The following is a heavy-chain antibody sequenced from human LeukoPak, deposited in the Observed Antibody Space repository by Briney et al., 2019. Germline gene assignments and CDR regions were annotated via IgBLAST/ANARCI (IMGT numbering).Heavy chain of an antibody. Sequence: SETLSLTCAVYGGSFSGYYWSWIRQPPGKGLEWIGEINHSGSTNYNPSLKSRVTISVDTSKNQLSLKLSSVTAADTAVYYCASRGSSSWSRNGEYFQHWGQGTLVTVSS. D-gene: IGHD6-13*01. CDR3: ASRGSSSWSRNGEYFQH. CDR2: INHSGST. J-gene: IGHJ1*01. CDR1: GGSFSGYY. V-gene: IGHV4-34*01.